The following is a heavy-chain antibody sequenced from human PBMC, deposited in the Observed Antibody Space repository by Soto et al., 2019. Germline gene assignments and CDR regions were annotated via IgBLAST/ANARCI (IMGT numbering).Heavy chain of an antibody. D-gene: IGHD3-10*01. CDR2: IYYSGST. CDR1: GGSISSGGYY. CDR3: ARRNYYGSYFDY. V-gene: IGHV4-31*03. Sequence: QVQLQESGPGLVKPSQTLSLTCTVSGGSISSGGYYWSWIRQHPGKGLEWIGYIYYSGSTYYNPSLKCRVTISVDTSKNQFSLKLSSVTAADTAVYYCARRNYYGSYFDYWGQGTLVTVSS. J-gene: IGHJ4*02.